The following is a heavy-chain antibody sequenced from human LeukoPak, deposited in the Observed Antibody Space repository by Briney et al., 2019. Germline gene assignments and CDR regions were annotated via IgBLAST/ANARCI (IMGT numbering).Heavy chain of an antibody. Sequence: GESLQISCRGSGYRFTSHWIGWVRQMPGKGLEWMDIIYAGDSGTRISPSFQGQVTISADKSISTAYLQWSSLKASDTAIYYCTRHIAAAGPDYWGQGTLVTVSS. CDR3: TRHIAAAGPDY. J-gene: IGHJ4*02. V-gene: IGHV5-51*01. CDR1: GYRFTSHW. CDR2: IYAGDSGT. D-gene: IGHD6-13*01.